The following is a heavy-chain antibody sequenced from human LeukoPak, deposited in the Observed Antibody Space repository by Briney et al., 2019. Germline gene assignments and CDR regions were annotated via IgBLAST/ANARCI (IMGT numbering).Heavy chain of an antibody. V-gene: IGHV4-39*01. Sequence: PSETLSLTCTVSGGSTSSSNYYWGWIRQPPGKGLEWIGGIHYSGNTYYNPSLKSRVTISIDTSKNQFSLKLSSVTAADTAVYYCARLGAGPTYYDFWSGYSSFYFDYWGQGTLITVSS. J-gene: IGHJ4*02. D-gene: IGHD3-3*01. CDR2: IHYSGNT. CDR3: ARLGAGPTYYDFWSGYSSFYFDY. CDR1: GGSTSSSNYY.